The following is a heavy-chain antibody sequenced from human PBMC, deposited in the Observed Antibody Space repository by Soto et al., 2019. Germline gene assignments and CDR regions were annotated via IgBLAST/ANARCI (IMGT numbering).Heavy chain of an antibody. CDR2: ISGSGGST. D-gene: IGHD4-17*01. CDR3: AKDSRNNDYGDYES. CDR1: GFTFSSYA. Sequence: GGSLRLSCAASGFTFSSYAMSWVRQAPGKGLEWVSAISGSGGSTYYADSVKGRFTISRDNSKNTLYLQMNSLRAEDTAVYYCAKDSRNNDYGDYESWGQGTLVTVSS. V-gene: IGHV3-23*01. J-gene: IGHJ5*02.